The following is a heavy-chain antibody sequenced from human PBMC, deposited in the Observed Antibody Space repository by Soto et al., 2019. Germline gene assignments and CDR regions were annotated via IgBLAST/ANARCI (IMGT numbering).Heavy chain of an antibody. CDR2: INPGGGTT. V-gene: IGHV1-46*01. Sequence: QVQLVQSGAAVEKPGASVKISCKASGYSITTYYMHWVRQAPGQGLEWMGMINPGGGTTSYAQKFQGRVSMTMDTSTNTAYMELSRLRSEDTALYYCSREKWTTLGHWGQGTLVTVSS. CDR1: GYSITTYY. D-gene: IGHD1-1*01. CDR3: SREKWTTLGH. J-gene: IGHJ5*02.